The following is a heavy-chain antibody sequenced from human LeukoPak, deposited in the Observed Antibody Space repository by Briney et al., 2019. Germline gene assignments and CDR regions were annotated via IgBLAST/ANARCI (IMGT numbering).Heavy chain of an antibody. CDR3: ATTTIRPGY. Sequence: PSETLSLTCTVSSGSISSSSYYWGWIRQPPGKGLEWIGSIYYSGSTYHNPSLKSRVTISIDTSKNQFSLKLSSVTAADTAVYYCATTTIRPGYWGQGTLVTVSS. CDR1: SGSISSSSYY. J-gene: IGHJ4*02. CDR2: IYYSGST. V-gene: IGHV4-39*07. D-gene: IGHD1-26*01.